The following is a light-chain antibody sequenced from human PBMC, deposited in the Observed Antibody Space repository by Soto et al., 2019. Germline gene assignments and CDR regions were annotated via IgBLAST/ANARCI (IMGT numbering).Light chain of an antibody. CDR3: SSYAGSNNLV. CDR1: SSDVGGNNH. Sequence: QSALTQPPSASGSPGQSVTISCTGTSSDVGGNNHVSWYQQHPGKAPKLMICEVSKRPSGVPDRFSGSKSGNTASLTVSGLQAEDEADYYCSSYAGSNNLVFGGGTKVTVL. V-gene: IGLV2-8*01. J-gene: IGLJ2*01. CDR2: EVS.